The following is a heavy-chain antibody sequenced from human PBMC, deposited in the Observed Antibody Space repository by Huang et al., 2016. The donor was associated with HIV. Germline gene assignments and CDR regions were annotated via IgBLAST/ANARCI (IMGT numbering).Heavy chain of an antibody. CDR3: GRDEWYPLQIWLDL. D-gene: IGHD3-3*01. Sequence: QGQLVQSGTEMKRPGASVRVSCKASGYMFTKYGINWVRQAPGQGLEWMVRNSTYNGNTHYAEKFKDRGTLTRDTSTATAYMELRNLRSDESAVYFCGRDEWYPLQIWLDLWGQGTLVTVSS. V-gene: IGHV1-18*01. CDR2: NSTYNGNT. J-gene: IGHJ4*02. CDR1: GYMFTKYG.